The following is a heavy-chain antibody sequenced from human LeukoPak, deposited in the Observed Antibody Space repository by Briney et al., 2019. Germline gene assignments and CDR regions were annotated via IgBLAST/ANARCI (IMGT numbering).Heavy chain of an antibody. CDR3: ARASMLFLGYFDY. CDR2: IYYSGST. Sequence: PSETLSLTCTVSGGSISSYYWSWIRQPPGKGLEWIGYIYYSGSTNYNPSLKSRVTISVDTSKNQFSLKLSSVTAADTAVYYCARASMLFLGYFDYWGQGTLVTVSS. J-gene: IGHJ4*02. D-gene: IGHD2-8*01. V-gene: IGHV4-59*01. CDR1: GGSISSYY.